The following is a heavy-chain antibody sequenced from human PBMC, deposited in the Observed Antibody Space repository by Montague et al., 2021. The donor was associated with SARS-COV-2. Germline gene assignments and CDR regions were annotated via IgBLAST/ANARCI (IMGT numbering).Heavy chain of an antibody. CDR2: ISTSAYTT. Sequence: SLRLSCAASGFTFSNYDMNWVRQAPGKGPEWISYISTSAYTTSYAGSVKGRFAISRDNGKNSLYLQMNSLRVEDTAVYYCPGDYRSIVGDGLDIWGQGTKVTVSS. J-gene: IGHJ3*02. V-gene: IGHV3-48*03. CDR3: PGDYRSIVGDGLDI. CDR1: GFTFSNYD. D-gene: IGHD3-16*02.